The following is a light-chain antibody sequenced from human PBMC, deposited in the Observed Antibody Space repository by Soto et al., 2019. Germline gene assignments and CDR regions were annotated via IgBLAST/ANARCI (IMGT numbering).Light chain of an antibody. CDR3: GSYTTINTMI. Sequence: QSALTQPASVSGSPGQSITISCAGTSGDVGAYNYVTWFQQYPGNVPTLNIYDVSERPSGVSDRFSGSKSGNTASLTISGLLTEDEADYYCGSYTTINTMIFGGGTQLTVL. CDR1: SGDVGAYNY. V-gene: IGLV2-14*01. J-gene: IGLJ2*01. CDR2: DVS.